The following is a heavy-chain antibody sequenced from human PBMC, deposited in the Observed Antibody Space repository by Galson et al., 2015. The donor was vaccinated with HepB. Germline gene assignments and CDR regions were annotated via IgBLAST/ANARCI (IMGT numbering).Heavy chain of an antibody. CDR3: VRYCNTASCPPADRIAAGTFDN. J-gene: IGHJ4*02. D-gene: IGHD2-2*01. Sequence: SLRLSCAASGFSVSANHMSWVRQAPGKGLDWVSVIFNHGATSYADSVKGRFTISRDNARNTVFLQLNSLRAEDTAVYYCVRYCNTASCPPADRIAAGTFDNWGQGTLITVS. V-gene: IGHV3-53*01. CDR2: IFNHGAT. CDR1: GFSVSANH.